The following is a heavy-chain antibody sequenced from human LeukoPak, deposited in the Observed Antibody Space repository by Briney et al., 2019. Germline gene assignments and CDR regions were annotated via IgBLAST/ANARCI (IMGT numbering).Heavy chain of an antibody. D-gene: IGHD3-22*01. CDR1: GGSIRTSY. V-gene: IGHV4-39*01. Sequence: PSETLSLTCTVSGGSIRTSYWGWIRQPPGKGLEWIGSIYYSGSTYYNPSLKSRVTISVDTSKNQFSLKLSSVTAADTAVYYCARCPNYYDSSGLFDYWGQGTLVTVSS. CDR3: ARCPNYYDSSGLFDY. CDR2: IYYSGST. J-gene: IGHJ4*02.